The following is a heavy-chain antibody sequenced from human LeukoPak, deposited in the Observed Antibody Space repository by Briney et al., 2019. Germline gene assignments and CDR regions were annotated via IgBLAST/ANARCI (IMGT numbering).Heavy chain of an antibody. CDR3: ARETPSIVGATYY. CDR2: IIPILGIA. V-gene: IGHV1-69*04. D-gene: IGHD1-26*01. Sequence: ASVKVSCKASGGTFSSYAISWVRQAPGQRLEWMGRIIPILGIANYAQKFQGRVTITADKSTSTAYMELSSLRSEDTAVYYCARETPSIVGATYYWGQGTLVTVSS. CDR1: GGTFSSYA. J-gene: IGHJ4*02.